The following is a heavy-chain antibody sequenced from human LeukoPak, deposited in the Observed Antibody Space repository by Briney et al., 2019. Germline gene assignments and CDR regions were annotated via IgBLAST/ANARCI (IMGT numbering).Heavy chain of an antibody. V-gene: IGHV1-8*01. CDR1: GYTFTSYD. J-gene: IGHJ6*03. CDR3: ARRFKVGAWRGYYYYYMDV. D-gene: IGHD1-26*01. CDR2: MNPNSGNT. Sequence: ASVKVSCKASGYTFTSYDINWVRQATGQGLEWMGWMNPNSGNTGYAQKFQGRVTMTRNTSISTAYMELSSLRSEDTAVYYCARRFKVGAWRGYYYYYMDVWGKGTTVTISS.